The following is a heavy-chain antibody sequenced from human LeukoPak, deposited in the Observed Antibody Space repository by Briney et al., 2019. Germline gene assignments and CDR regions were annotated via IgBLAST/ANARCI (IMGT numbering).Heavy chain of an antibody. CDR1: GGSFSSGGYY. V-gene: IGHV4-31*11. D-gene: IGHD6-13*01. CDR3: ARVLSSSWYYFDY. Sequence: SETLSLTCAVSGGSFSSGGYYWSWIGQHPGKGLEWIGYIYYSGSTYYNPSLKSRVTISVDTSKNQSSLKLSSVTAADTAVYYCARVLSSSWYYFDYWGQGTLVTVSS. J-gene: IGHJ4*02. CDR2: IYYSGST.